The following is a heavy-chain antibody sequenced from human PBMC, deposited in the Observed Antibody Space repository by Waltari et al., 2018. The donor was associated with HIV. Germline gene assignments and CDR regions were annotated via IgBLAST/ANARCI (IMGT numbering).Heavy chain of an antibody. J-gene: IGHJ3*02. V-gene: IGHV3-49*04. CDR3: TLGRTTVTGGTFDI. CDR1: GFTFGDYA. Sequence: EVQLVESGGGLVQPGRSLRLSGTASGFTFGDYAMSWVRQAAGKGLEWVGFIRSKAYGGTTEYAASVKGRFTISRDDSKSIAYLQMNSLKTEDTAVYYCTLGRTTVTGGTFDIWGQGTMVTVSS. CDR2: IRSKAYGGTT. D-gene: IGHD4-17*01.